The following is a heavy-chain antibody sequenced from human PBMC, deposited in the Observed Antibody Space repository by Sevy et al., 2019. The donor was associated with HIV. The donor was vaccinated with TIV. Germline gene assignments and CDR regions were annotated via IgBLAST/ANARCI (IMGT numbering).Heavy chain of an antibody. CDR1: GFTFSNYG. Sequence: GVSLRLSCAASGFTFSNYGIHWVRQAPGKGLEWVAITSYDGHNNYYEDSVKGRFTISRDNSKNTLYLQMNSLRAEDTAVYYCAKDLLQLTIKELAQDYYYGMDVWGQGTTVTVSS. CDR2: TSYDGHNN. CDR3: AKDLLQLTIKELAQDYYYGMDV. D-gene: IGHD1-26*01. V-gene: IGHV3-30*18. J-gene: IGHJ6*02.